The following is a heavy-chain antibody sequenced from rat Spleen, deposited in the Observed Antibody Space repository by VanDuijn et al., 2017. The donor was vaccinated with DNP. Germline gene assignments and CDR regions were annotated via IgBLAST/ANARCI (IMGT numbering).Heavy chain of an antibody. D-gene: IGHD1-5*01. Sequence: EVQLVESGGGLVQPGRSLKLSCVASGFTFSDYNMAWVRQAPKKGLEWVATFIYDGSRTYYRDSVKGRFTISRDNAKSTLYLQMDSLRSEDTATYYCATQGIGTSPFAYWGQGTLVTVSS. CDR2: FIYDGSRT. J-gene: IGHJ3*01. CDR1: GFTFSDYN. V-gene: IGHV5S10*01. CDR3: ATQGIGTSPFAY.